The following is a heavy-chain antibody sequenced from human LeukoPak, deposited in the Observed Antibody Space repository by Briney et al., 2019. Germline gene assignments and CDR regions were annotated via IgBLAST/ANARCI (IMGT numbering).Heavy chain of an antibody. CDR1: GFSFSLYA. V-gene: IGHV3-23*01. CDR2: IRGGGDNT. CDR3: AKDWDDYGDYLPLDY. Sequence: GGSLRLSCAASGFSFSLYAMSWVRQAPGKGLEWVSAIRGGGDNTYYADSVKGRFTISRDNSKNTLYLQLNSLRAEDTAVYYSAKDWDDYGDYLPLDYWGQGTLVTVSS. J-gene: IGHJ4*02. D-gene: IGHD4-17*01.